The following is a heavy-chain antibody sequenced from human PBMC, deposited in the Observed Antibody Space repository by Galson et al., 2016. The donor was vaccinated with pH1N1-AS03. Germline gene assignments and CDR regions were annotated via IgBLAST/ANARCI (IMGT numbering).Heavy chain of an antibody. CDR3: ARDPRGPCTSATCPTTYYFGMDV. CDR2: INTDSGVT. CDR1: GYIFTGFY. D-gene: IGHD2-2*01. V-gene: IGHV1-2*04. Sequence: SVKVSCKASGYIFTGFYVHWVRQAPGQGLEWMGWINTDSGVTNYAQKFEAWVTMTRDTSVSTAYMELYGLKSDDTAVFYCARDPRGPCTSATCPTTYYFGMDVWGQGTTVIVSS. J-gene: IGHJ6*02.